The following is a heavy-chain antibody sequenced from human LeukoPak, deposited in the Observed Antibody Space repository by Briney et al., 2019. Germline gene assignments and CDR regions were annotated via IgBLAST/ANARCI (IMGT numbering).Heavy chain of an antibody. V-gene: IGHV1-18*01. Sequence: SLKVSCKGSGYSFTYFGNRWVRQAPGQGLELMGENNTYDGGTHYAQNFQGRVTMTRDTSMSTAYMELRSLRSDDTAVYYYGRDPTNTIGRYVYFDYWRQGSLVTVSS. D-gene: IGHD2-8*01. CDR1: GYSFTYFG. J-gene: IGHJ4*02. CDR2: NNTYDGGT. CDR3: GRDPTNTIGRYVYFDY.